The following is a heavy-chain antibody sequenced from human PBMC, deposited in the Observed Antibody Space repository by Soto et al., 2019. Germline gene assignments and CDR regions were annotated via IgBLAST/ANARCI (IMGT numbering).Heavy chain of an antibody. Sequence: QITLKESGPTLVKPTQTLTLTCTFSVFSLSTTAEGGGWIRQPPGKALEWLALIYWDDDERYSPSRKTKLTITKDTSKTQVVLTMTTVDPVDTATYYCAHGSSSSVDWCPNAYLDYWGQGMLVPGAS. CDR3: AHGSSSSVDWCPNAYLDY. D-gene: IGHD3-22*01. J-gene: IGHJ4*02. CDR1: VFSLSTTAEG. CDR2: IYWDDDE. V-gene: IGHV2-5*02.